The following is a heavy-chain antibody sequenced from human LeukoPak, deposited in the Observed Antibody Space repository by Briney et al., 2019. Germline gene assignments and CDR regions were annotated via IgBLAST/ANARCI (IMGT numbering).Heavy chain of an antibody. V-gene: IGHV4-59*08. CDR2: IYYSGST. CDR3: ARRAPDWGAPDAFDI. D-gene: IGHD7-27*01. Sequence: KSSETLSLTCTVSGGSISPYYWNWVRQPPGKGLEWIGYIYYSGSTNYNPSLKSRVTISVDTSKNQFSLKLTSVAAADTAVYYCARRAPDWGAPDAFDIWGQGTMVTVSS. J-gene: IGHJ3*02. CDR1: GGSISPYY.